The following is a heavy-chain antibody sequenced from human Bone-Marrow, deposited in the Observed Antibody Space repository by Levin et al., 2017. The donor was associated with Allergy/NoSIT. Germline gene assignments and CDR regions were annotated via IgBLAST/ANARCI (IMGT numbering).Heavy chain of an antibody. CDR2: ISYDGSNK. Sequence: PGGSLRLSCAASGFTFSSYGMHWVRQAPGKGLEWVAVISYDGSNKYYADSVKGRFTISRDNSKNTLYLQMNSLRAEDTAVYYCAGVATMADYWGQGTLVTVSS. CDR1: GFTFSSYG. J-gene: IGHJ4*02. CDR3: AGVATMADY. V-gene: IGHV3-30*03. D-gene: IGHD5-12*01.